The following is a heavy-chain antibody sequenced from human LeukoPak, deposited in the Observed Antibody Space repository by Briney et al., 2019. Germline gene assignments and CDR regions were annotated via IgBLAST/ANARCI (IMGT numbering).Heavy chain of an antibody. CDR1: GFTFNSNY. J-gene: IGHJ4*02. CDR2: VYSDDTT. D-gene: IGHD1-26*01. CDR3: ARGGGYYAIDY. Sequence: GGSLRLSCAASGFTFNSNYMNWVRQAPGKGLEWVSVVYSDDTTYYADSVKGRFTISRDNSKNTLYLQMNNLRAEDTAVYYCARGGGYYAIDYWGQGTLVTVSS. V-gene: IGHV3-53*01.